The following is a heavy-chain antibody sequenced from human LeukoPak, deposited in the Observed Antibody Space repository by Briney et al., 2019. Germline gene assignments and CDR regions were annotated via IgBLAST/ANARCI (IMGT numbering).Heavy chain of an antibody. CDR2: IIPIFGTA. CDR1: GGTFSSYA. CDR3: ARSIYGDYGWFDP. D-gene: IGHD4-17*01. J-gene: IGHJ5*02. V-gene: IGHV1-69*05. Sequence: ASVKVSCKASGGTFSSYAISWVRQAPGQGLEWMGRIIPIFGTANYAQKFQGRVTITTDESTSTAYMELSSLRSEDTAVYHCARSIYGDYGWFDPWRQGTLVTVSS.